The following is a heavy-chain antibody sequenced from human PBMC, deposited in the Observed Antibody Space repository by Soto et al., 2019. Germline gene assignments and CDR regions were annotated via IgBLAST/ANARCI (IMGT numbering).Heavy chain of an antibody. V-gene: IGHV1-58*01. CDR2: IVVGSGNT. CDR1: GFTFTSSA. CDR3: ARIHSSGWYDAFDI. Sequence: SVKVSCKASGFTFTSSAVQWVRQARGQRLEWIGWIVVGSGNTNYAQKFQGRVTITADESTSTAYMELSSLRSEDTAVYYCARIHSSGWYDAFDIWGQGTMVTVSS. D-gene: IGHD6-19*01. J-gene: IGHJ3*02.